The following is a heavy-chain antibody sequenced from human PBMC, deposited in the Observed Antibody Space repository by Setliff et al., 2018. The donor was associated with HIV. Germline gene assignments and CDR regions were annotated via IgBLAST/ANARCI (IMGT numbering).Heavy chain of an antibody. CDR2: VYYSGSV. Sequence: SETLSLTCSVSGGTLSSRDYNWGWIRQPPGKGLEWIGSVYYSGSVNCNPSLKSRVTISVDTSKNQFSLKLSSVTAADTAVYYCARQGQLGSEWGQGTLVTVSS. CDR1: GGTLSSRDYN. V-gene: IGHV4-39*01. D-gene: IGHD1-1*01. J-gene: IGHJ4*02. CDR3: ARQGQLGSE.